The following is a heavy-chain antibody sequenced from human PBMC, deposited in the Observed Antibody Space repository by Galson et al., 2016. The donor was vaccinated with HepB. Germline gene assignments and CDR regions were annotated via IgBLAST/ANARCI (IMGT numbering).Heavy chain of an antibody. D-gene: IGHD1-26*01. CDR3: VKGPLSDIVGLAPFDY. CDR2: IDGSGANT. J-gene: IGHJ4*02. CDR1: GLTFSGYA. V-gene: IGHV3-23*01. Sequence: SLRLSCAPSGLTFSGYAMSWVRQAPGKGLEWVAGIDGSGANTLYTDSVRGRFTISRERNKKTVPLQMNSLRAEDSATYFCVKGPLSDIVGLAPFDYWGQGSRVAVSS.